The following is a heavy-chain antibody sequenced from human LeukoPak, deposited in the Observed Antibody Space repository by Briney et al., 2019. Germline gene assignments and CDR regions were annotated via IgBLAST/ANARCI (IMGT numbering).Heavy chain of an antibody. D-gene: IGHD1-26*01. V-gene: IGHV4-59*08. CDR1: GGSISSYY. CDR3: ARLGAMVDY. CDR2: IYYSGST. Sequence: PSDTLSLTCTVSGGSISSYYWSWLRQPTGKGLEWLGYIYYSGSTNYNPSLKSRVTISVDTSKNQFSLQLSSVTAADTAVYYCARLGAMVDYWGQGTLVTVSS. J-gene: IGHJ4*02.